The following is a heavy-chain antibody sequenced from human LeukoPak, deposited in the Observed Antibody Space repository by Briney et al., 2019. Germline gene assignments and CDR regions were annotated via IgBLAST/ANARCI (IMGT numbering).Heavy chain of an antibody. V-gene: IGHV4-34*01. Sequence: PSETLSLTCAVYGGSFSGYYWSGIRQPPGKGLDWIGEINHSGSTNYNPSLKSRVTISVDTSKNQFSLKLSSVTAADTAVYYCARRELGTYYFDYWGQGTLVTVSS. J-gene: IGHJ4*02. CDR2: INHSGST. D-gene: IGHD7-27*01. CDR1: GGSFSGYY. CDR3: ARRELGTYYFDY.